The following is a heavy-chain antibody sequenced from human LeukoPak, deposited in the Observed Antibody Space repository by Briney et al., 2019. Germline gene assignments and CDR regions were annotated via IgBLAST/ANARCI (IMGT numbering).Heavy chain of an antibody. Sequence: ASVKVSCKASGYTFTSYGISWVRQAPGQGLEWMGWISAYNGNTNYAQKLRGRVTMTTDTSTSTAYMELRSLRSDDTAVYYCARDVLLWFGELSRTYWFDPWGQGTLVTVSS. CDR1: GYTFTSYG. CDR2: ISAYNGNT. V-gene: IGHV1-18*01. J-gene: IGHJ5*02. D-gene: IGHD3-10*01. CDR3: ARDVLLWFGELSRTYWFDP.